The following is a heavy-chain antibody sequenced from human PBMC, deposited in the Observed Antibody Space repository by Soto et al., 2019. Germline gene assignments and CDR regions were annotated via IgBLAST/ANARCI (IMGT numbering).Heavy chain of an antibody. D-gene: IGHD7-27*01. CDR1: GFTFSSYS. V-gene: IGHV3-48*02. Sequence: GGSLRLSCEASGFTFSSYSMNWVRLAPGKGLEWVSYISSSATAIYYANSVEGRFTISRDNAKNSLYLQMNSLRDEDTAMYYCVREGTGDRGYYYYFYGMDVWGQGTTVTVSS. CDR3: VREGTGDRGYYYYFYGMDV. CDR2: ISSSATAI. J-gene: IGHJ6*02.